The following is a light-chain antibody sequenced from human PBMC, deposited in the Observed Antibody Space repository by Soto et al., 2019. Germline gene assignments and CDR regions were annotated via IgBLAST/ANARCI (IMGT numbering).Light chain of an antibody. V-gene: IGKV3-20*01. CDR3: QQYGSSLWT. CDR1: RLLSSSNNRNY. CDR2: GAS. J-gene: IGKJ1*01. Sequence: DIVMTQSPDSLAFSLVERTTINSCSAHRLLSSSNNRNYLAWYQQKPGQAPRLLIYGASSRATGIPDRFSGSGSGTDFTLTISRLEPEDFAVYYCQQYGSSLWTFGQGTKVDIK.